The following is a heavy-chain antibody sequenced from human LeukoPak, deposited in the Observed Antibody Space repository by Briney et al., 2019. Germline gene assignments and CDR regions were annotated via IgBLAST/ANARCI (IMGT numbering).Heavy chain of an antibody. D-gene: IGHD3-16*02. V-gene: IGHV4-61*02. CDR3: ARVGNVWGSYRFSNQVDY. Sequence: SETLSLTCTVSGGSISSGGYYWSWIRQPAGKGLEWIGRIYTSGNTYYNPSLKSRVTISVDTSKNQFSLNLNSVTAADTAVYYCARVGNVWGSYRFSNQVDYWGQGTLVTVSS. CDR2: IYTSGNT. J-gene: IGHJ4*02. CDR1: GGSISSGGYY.